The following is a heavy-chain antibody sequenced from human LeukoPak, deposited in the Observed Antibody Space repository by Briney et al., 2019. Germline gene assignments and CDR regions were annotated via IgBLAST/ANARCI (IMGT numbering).Heavy chain of an antibody. CDR3: AKDVSGRGSSGGGNWFDP. D-gene: IGHD6-6*01. CDR1: GFTFSSYA. V-gene: IGHV3-23*01. CDR2: ISGSGGST. Sequence: GGSLRLSCAASGFTFSSYAMSWVRQAPGKGLEWVSAISGSGGSTYYADSVKGRFTISRDNSKNTLYLQMNSLRAEDTAVYYCAKDVSGRGSSGGGNWFDPWGQGTLVTVSS. J-gene: IGHJ5*02.